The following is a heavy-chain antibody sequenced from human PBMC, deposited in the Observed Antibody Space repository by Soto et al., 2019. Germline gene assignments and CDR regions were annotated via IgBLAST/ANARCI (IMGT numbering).Heavy chain of an antibody. CDR2: ISSSGSTI. CDR3: ASGGYYDSSGYYYYYYYGMDV. V-gene: IGHV3-48*03. CDR1: GFTFSSYE. D-gene: IGHD3-22*01. J-gene: IGHJ6*02. Sequence: GGSLRLSCAASGFTFSSYEMNWVRQAPGKGLEWVSYISSSGSTIYYADSVKGRFTISRDNAKNSLYLQMNSLRAEDTAVYYCASGGYYDSSGYYYYYYYGMDVWGQGTTVTVSS.